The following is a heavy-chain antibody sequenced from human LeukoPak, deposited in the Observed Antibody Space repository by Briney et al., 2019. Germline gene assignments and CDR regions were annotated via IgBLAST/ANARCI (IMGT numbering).Heavy chain of an antibody. CDR3: AKDRRDGYNFVDY. V-gene: IGHV3-30*18. CDR1: GLTFSSYG. Sequence: GESLRLSCAASGLTFSSYGMHWVRQAPGKGLEWVAVVSKDGSNKYYADSVKGRFTISRDNSKNTMVVQMNSLRAEDTAVHYCAKDRRDGYNFVDYWGQGTLVTVS. CDR2: VSKDGSNK. D-gene: IGHD5-24*01. J-gene: IGHJ4*02.